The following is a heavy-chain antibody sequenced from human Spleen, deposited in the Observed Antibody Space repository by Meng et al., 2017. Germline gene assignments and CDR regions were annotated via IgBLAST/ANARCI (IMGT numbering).Heavy chain of an antibody. J-gene: IGHJ6*02. CDR2: IIPILGIA. CDR1: GGTFSSYT. D-gene: IGHD3/OR15-3a*01. Sequence: SVKVSCKASGGTFSSYTISWVRQAPGQGLERMGRIIPILGIANYAQKFQGRVTITADKSTSTAYMELSSLRSEDTAVYYCARVGYQDWPDDYYYYGMDVWGQGTMVTVSS. CDR3: ARVGYQDWPDDYYYYGMDV. V-gene: IGHV1-69*02.